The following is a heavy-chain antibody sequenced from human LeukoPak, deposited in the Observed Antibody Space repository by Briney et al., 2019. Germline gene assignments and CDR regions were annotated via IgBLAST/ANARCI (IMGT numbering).Heavy chain of an antibody. CDR1: GFTFSTCT. CDR3: AKEVLDYEIPYLYFDL. CDR2: MSGSHDYI. J-gene: IGHJ2*01. V-gene: IGHV3-23*01. D-gene: IGHD4-17*01. Sequence: GGSLRLSCAASGFTFSTCTMSWVSRAPGKGREWVSAMSGSHDYIYYTDSVKGRFTISRDNSKNTLYLQMSSLRAEDTAVYHCAKEVLDYEIPYLYFDLWGRGTQVTVSS.